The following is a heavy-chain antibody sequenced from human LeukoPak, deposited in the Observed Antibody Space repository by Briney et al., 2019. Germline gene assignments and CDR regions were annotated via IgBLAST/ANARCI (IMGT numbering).Heavy chain of an antibody. CDR3: VKVTAAGFVDH. Sequence: PGRSLRLSCAASGFTFDDYAMHWVRQAPGKGLEWVSGIGWNSGGIVYADSVKGRFTISRDNAKNSLYLQMNSLGAEDTAFYYCVKVTAAGFVDHWGQGTPVTVSS. CDR1: GFTFDDYA. V-gene: IGHV3-9*01. D-gene: IGHD6-13*01. CDR2: IGWNSGGI. J-gene: IGHJ4*02.